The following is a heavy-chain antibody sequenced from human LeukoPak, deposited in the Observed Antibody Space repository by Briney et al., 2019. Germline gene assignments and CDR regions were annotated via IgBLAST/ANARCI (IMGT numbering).Heavy chain of an antibody. D-gene: IGHD2-8*02. CDR3: AREVVYAIPLCDY. Sequence: GGSLRLSCAASGFTFSSYSMNWVRQAPGKGLEWVSSISSSSSYIYYADSVKGRFTISRDNAKNSLYLQMNSLRAEYTAVYYCAREVVYAIPLCDYWGQGTLVTVSS. V-gene: IGHV3-21*01. CDR1: GFTFSSYS. CDR2: ISSSSSYI. J-gene: IGHJ4*02.